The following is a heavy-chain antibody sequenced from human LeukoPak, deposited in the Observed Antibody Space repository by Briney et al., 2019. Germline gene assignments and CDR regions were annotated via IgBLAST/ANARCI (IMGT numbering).Heavy chain of an antibody. D-gene: IGHD5-18*01. V-gene: IGHV3-23*01. J-gene: IGHJ4*02. Sequence: GAPRLSLSASGFPFRSYSMSWVRPAPGKGVGWGSASSGSGGSTYYADSVKGRFTISRDNSKNTLYLQMNSLRAEDTAVYYCAKDSSRGIQLWFYYWGQGTLVTVSS. CDR2: SSGSGGST. CDR3: AKDSSRGIQLWFYY. CDR1: GFPFRSYS.